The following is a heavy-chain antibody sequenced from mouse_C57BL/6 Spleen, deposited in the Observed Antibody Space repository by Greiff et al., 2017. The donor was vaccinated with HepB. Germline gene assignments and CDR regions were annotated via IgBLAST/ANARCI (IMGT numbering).Heavy chain of an antibody. CDR3: ARWGLRLRRDY. V-gene: IGHV1-69*01. CDR1: GYTFTNYW. D-gene: IGHD3-2*02. J-gene: IGHJ4*01. Sequence: QVQLQQPGAELVMPGASVKLSCKASGYTFTNYWMHWVKQRPGQGLEWIGEIDPSDSYTNYNQKFKGKSTLTVDKSSSTAYMQLSSLTFEDSAVYYCARWGLRLRRDYWGQGTSVTVAS. CDR2: IDPSDSYT.